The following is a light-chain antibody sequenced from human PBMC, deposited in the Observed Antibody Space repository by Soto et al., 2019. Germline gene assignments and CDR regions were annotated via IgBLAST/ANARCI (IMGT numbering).Light chain of an antibody. J-gene: IGKJ1*01. V-gene: IGKV1-5*03. CDR1: QTISSW. CDR2: KAS. CDR3: QHYNSYSEA. Sequence: EIQMTQSPSSLSASVGDRFTITCLASQTISSWLAWYQQKPGKAPKPLIYKASTLKSGVPSRFSGSGSGTEFTLTISSLQPDDFATYYCQHYNSYSEAFGQGTKVDI.